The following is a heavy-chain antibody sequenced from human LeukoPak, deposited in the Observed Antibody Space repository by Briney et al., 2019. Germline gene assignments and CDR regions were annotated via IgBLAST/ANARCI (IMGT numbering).Heavy chain of an antibody. CDR2: IYTSGST. Sequence: PSETLSLTCTVSDYSISSGYYWSWIRQPAGKGLEWIGRIYTSGSTNYNPSLKSRVTISVDTSKNQFSLKLSSVTAADTAVYYCARDKARYYGSGSYGHFDYWGQGTLVTVSS. CDR1: DYSISSGYY. CDR3: ARDKARYYGSGSYGHFDY. D-gene: IGHD3-10*01. V-gene: IGHV4-61*02. J-gene: IGHJ4*02.